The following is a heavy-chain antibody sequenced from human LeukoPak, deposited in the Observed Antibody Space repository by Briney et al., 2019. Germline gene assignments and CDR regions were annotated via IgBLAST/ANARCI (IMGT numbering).Heavy chain of an antibody. Sequence: GGSLRLSCAASGFTFSSYAMSWVRQAPGKGLEWVSAISGSGGSTYYADSVKGRFTISRDNSKNTLYLQMNSLRAEDTAVYYCAKDLRGGEQQLKPQDAFDIWGQGTMVTVSS. J-gene: IGHJ3*02. D-gene: IGHD6-13*01. CDR2: ISGSGGST. CDR3: AKDLRGGEQQLKPQDAFDI. V-gene: IGHV3-23*01. CDR1: GFTFSSYA.